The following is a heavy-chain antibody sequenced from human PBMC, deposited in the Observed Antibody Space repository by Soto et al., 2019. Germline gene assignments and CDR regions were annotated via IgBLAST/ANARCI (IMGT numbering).Heavy chain of an antibody. Sequence: ASVKVSCKASGYTFTSYAMHWVRQAPGQRLEWMGWINAGNGNTKYSQKFQGRVTITRDTSASTAYMELSSLRSEDTAVYYCGLRPDLKQRYYFYYWGQGTLVPVSS. J-gene: IGHJ4*02. V-gene: IGHV1-3*01. CDR2: INAGNGNT. CDR3: GLRPDLKQRYYFYY. D-gene: IGHD3-3*01. CDR1: GYTFTSYA.